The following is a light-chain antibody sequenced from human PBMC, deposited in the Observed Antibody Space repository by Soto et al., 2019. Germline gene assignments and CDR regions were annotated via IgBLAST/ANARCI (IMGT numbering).Light chain of an antibody. CDR3: QQYNNWPPLT. Sequence: EIVMSQSPATLSVSPGERATLSCRASQSVSNNLAWYQQKPGQAPRLLIYAASTRATGIPARFSGSGSATEFTLTMSSLQSEDFAVYYCQQYNNWPPLTFGGGTKVEIK. CDR2: AAS. CDR1: QSVSNN. J-gene: IGKJ4*01. V-gene: IGKV3-15*01.